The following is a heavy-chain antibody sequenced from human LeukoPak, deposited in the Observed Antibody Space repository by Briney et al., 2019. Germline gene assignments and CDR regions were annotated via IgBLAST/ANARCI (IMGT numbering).Heavy chain of an antibody. CDR1: GFTFSRYW. CDR2: INSDGSST. D-gene: IGHD3/OR15-3a*01. J-gene: IGHJ3*02. V-gene: IGHV3-74*01. Sequence: GGSLRLSCAASGFTFSRYWMHWVRQAPGKGLLWVSRINSDGSSTYYADSVKGRFTTSRDNAKNALHLQMNSLTAEDTAVYYCVLDLFSSFAFEIWGQGTMVTVSS. CDR3: VLDLFSSFAFEI.